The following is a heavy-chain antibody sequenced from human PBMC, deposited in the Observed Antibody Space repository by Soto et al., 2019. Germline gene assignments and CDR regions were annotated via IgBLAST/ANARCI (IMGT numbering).Heavy chain of an antibody. CDR1: GGSISSYY. J-gene: IGHJ4*02. V-gene: IGHV4-59*01. D-gene: IGHD4-17*01. CDR3: AYGDSRGPFDS. Sequence: SETLSLTCTVSGGSISSYYWSWIRQPPGKGLEWIGYIYNSGSTNYNPSLKSRVTISVDTSKNQFSLKLSSVTAADTAVYYCAYGDSRGPFDSWGQGTLLTVSS. CDR2: IYNSGST.